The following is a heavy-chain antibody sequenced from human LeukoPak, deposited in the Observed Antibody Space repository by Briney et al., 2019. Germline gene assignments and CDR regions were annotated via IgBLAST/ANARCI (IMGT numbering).Heavy chain of an antibody. V-gene: IGHV3-13*01. CDR3: ARDSGTPSMVRGVLTS. D-gene: IGHD3-10*01. CDR2: IGTAGDT. Sequence: GGSLRLSCAASGFTFSSYGMHWVRQATGKGLEWVSAIGTAGDTYYPGSVKGRFTISRENAKNSLYLQMNSLRAGDTAVYYCARDSGTPSMVRGVLTSWGQGTLVTVSS. J-gene: IGHJ5*02. CDR1: GFTFSSYG.